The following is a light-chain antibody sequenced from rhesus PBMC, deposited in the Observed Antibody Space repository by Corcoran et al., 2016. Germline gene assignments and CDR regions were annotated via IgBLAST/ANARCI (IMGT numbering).Light chain of an antibody. Sequence: DIQKTQSPSSLSASVGDTVTITCQASLGISKYLPWYQQKPGKAPKILIYDAFALQSGVPSRFSGSGSGTEFTRTISILQPEDLAACYCEQHNSYPPTFGGGTKVELK. CDR2: DAF. CDR3: EQHNSYPPT. J-gene: IGKJ4*01. CDR1: LGISKY. V-gene: IGKV1S13*01.